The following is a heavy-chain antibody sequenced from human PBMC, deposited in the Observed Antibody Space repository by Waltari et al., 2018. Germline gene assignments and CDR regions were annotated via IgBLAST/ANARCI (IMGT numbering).Heavy chain of an antibody. D-gene: IGHD1-7*01. CDR1: GFTFGNYI. V-gene: IGHV3-21*02. Sequence: EVQLVQSGGGLVKPGGSLRLSCEASGFTFGNYIMSWVRQAPGKGLEWVSSISSRGADTYYADSVQGRFTISRDNAKKSLFLQMNSLRAEDTAVYYCARSYQLPRSWFDTWGQGTLVTVSS. CDR3: ARSYQLPRSWFDT. CDR2: ISSRGADT. J-gene: IGHJ5*02.